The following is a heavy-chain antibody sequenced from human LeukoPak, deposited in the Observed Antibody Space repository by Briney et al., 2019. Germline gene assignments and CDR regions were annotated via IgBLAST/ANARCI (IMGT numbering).Heavy chain of an antibody. Sequence: ASVKVSCKASGGTFSSYAISWVRQAPGQGLEWMGGIIPIFGTANYAQKFQGRVTITTDESTSTAYMELSSLRPEDTAVYYCARGATWELYYWGQGTLVTVSS. CDR3: ARGATWELYY. CDR2: IIPIFGTA. V-gene: IGHV1-69*05. D-gene: IGHD1-26*01. CDR1: GGTFSSYA. J-gene: IGHJ4*02.